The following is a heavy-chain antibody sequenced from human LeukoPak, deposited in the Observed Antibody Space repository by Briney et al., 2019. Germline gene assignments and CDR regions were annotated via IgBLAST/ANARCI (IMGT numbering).Heavy chain of an antibody. V-gene: IGHV1-8*01. CDR2: MNPNSGNT. J-gene: IGHJ5*02. CDR3: ARRNSSSRVRFDP. CDR1: GYTFTSYD. Sequence: ASVKVSCKASGYTFTSYDINWVRQATGQGLEWMGWMNPNSGNTGYAQKFQGRVTMTRNTSISTAYMELSSLRSEDTAVYYCARRNSSSRVRFDPWGQGTLVTVSS. D-gene: IGHD6-13*01.